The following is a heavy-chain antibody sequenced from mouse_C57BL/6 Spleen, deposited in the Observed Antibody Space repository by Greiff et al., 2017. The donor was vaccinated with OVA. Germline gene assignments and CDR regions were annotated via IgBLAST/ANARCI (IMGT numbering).Heavy chain of an antibody. CDR1: GFTFSDYG. D-gene: IGHD4-1*01. CDR3: ARNWDGFFDY. V-gene: IGHV5-17*01. J-gene: IGHJ2*01. CDR2: ISSGSSTI. Sequence: EVKLMESGGGLVKPGGSLKLSCAASGFTFSDYGMHWVRQAPEKGLEWVAYISSGSSTIYYADTVKGRFTISRDNAKNTLFLQMTSLRSEDTAMYYRARNWDGFFDYWGQGTTLTVSS.